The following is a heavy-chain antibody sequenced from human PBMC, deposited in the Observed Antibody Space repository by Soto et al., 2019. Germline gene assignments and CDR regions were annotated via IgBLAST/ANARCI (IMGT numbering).Heavy chain of an antibody. CDR3: ASQLRRYDFWSGYYGPYYYGMDV. CDR1: GFTFSSYW. J-gene: IGHJ6*02. CDR2: IKQDGSEK. Sequence: GGSLRLSCAASGFTFSSYWMSWVRQAPGKGLEWVANIKQDGSEKYYVDSVKGRFTISRDNAKNSLYLQMNSLRAEDTAVYYCASQLRRYDFWSGYYGPYYYGMDVWGQGTTVTVSS. V-gene: IGHV3-7*05. D-gene: IGHD3-3*01.